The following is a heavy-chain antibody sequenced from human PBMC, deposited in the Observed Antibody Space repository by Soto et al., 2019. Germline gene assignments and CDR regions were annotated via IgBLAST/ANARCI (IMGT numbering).Heavy chain of an antibody. D-gene: IGHD3-22*01. J-gene: IGHJ4*02. CDR1: GGTFSSYA. CDR2: IIPIFGTA. Sequence: QVQLVQSGAEVKKPGSSVKVSCKASGGTFSSYAISWVRQAPGQGLEWMGGIIPIFGTANYAQKFQGRVTITSDESTSTAYMELSSLRSEDTAVHYCARVFRNTYYYDSSGYYFDYWGQGTLVTVSS. CDR3: ARVFRNTYYYDSSGYYFDY. V-gene: IGHV1-69*01.